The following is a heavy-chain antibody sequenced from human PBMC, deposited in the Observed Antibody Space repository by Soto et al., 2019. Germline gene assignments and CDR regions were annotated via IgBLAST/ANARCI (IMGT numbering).Heavy chain of an antibody. D-gene: IGHD6-19*01. CDR1: GFSVSSTY. Sequence: PSETLSLTCTVSGFSVSSTYWGWVRQSPGQGLEGIGYVYNSGSTIYSPSLRSRITISVDPSKTQFSLRLRSVTAADTAVYYCARIPYSSASFDYWGQGNLVTVSS. CDR2: VYNSGST. J-gene: IGHJ4*02. V-gene: IGHV4-59*02. CDR3: ARIPYSSASFDY.